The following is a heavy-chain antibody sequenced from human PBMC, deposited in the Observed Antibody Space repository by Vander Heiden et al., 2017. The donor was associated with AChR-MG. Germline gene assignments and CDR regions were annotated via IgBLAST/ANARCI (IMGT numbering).Heavy chain of an antibody. CDR1: GFTFSGSA. D-gene: IGHD1-26*01. V-gene: IGHV3-73*01. CDR2: IRTKANNYAT. J-gene: IGHJ6*02. CDR3: TRRQGGNYYYGLDV. Sequence: EVQLVPSGGGLVEPGGSLKLSCAASGFTFSGSALHWVRPASGKGLEWVGRIRTKANNYATAYAPSVKGRFTISRDDSMNTAYLQMNSLKTEDTAMYYCTRRQGGNYYYGLDVWGQGTTVTVSS.